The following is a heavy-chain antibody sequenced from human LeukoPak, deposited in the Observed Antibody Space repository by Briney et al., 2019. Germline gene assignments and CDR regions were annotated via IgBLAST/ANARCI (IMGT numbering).Heavy chain of an antibody. CDR3: ARDNLADYFDY. V-gene: IGHV4-59*01. CDR2: IYYSGST. Sequence: SETLSLTCTVSGGSISTYYWSWIRQPPGKGLKWIGYIYYSGSTNYNSSLKSRVTISIDTSKNQFSLRLSSVTAADTAVYYCARDNLADYFDYWGQGTLVTVSS. CDR1: GGSISTYY. D-gene: IGHD1-20*01. J-gene: IGHJ4*02.